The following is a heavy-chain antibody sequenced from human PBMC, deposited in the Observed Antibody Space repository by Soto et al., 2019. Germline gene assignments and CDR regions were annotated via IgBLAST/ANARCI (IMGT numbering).Heavy chain of an antibody. D-gene: IGHD3-3*01. J-gene: IGHJ6*02. CDR3: ARGVYDYWSGYYAGSGLDV. CDR1: GDSMSPFY. CDR2: IYYSGNT. V-gene: IGHV4-59*13. Sequence: QAPLRESGPGLVKPSETLSLTCTVSGDSMSPFYWNWIRQSPVKGLEWIGYIYYSGNTNYNPSLKSRVAISVDTSKNQFYLKLSAVTAADTAVYYGARGVYDYWSGYYAGSGLDVWGQGTTVIVSS.